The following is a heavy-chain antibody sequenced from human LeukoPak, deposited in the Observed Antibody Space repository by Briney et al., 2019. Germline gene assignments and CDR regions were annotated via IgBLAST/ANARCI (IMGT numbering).Heavy chain of an antibody. D-gene: IGHD1-26*01. V-gene: IGHV3-30*02. Sequence: GGSLRLSCAASGFTFSSYGMHWVRQAPGKGLEWVAFIRYDGSNKYYADSVKGRFTISRDNSKNTLYLQMNGLRAEDTAVYYCAKDGREPGVFDYWGQGTLVTVSS. J-gene: IGHJ4*02. CDR1: GFTFSSYG. CDR2: IRYDGSNK. CDR3: AKDGREPGVFDY.